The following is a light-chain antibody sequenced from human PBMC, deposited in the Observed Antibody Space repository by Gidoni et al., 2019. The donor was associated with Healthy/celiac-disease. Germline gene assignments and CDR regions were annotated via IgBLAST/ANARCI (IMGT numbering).Light chain of an antibody. CDR2: DAS. J-gene: IGKJ3*01. CDR1: QGIRTD. CDR3: LQHNSYHFT. V-gene: IGKV1-17*01. Sequence: QLTLSPSSLSASVADRVTIPCRARQGIRTDVGGYQQKPGKAPKRLIYDASSLQSGVPARFSGSGSGTEVTLTISSLQPEDCATYYCLQHNSYHFTFXPXTKVDIK.